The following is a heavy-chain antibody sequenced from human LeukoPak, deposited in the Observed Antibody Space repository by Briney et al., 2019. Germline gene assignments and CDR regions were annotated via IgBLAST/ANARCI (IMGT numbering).Heavy chain of an antibody. V-gene: IGHV3-21*01. CDR3: ATSGGGYSYGLFDY. CDR2: ISSSSSYI. Sequence: GGSLRLSCAASGVTFSSYSMNWGRQAPPEGLEWGSSISSSSSYIYYADSVKVRYTISRDNAKNSLYLQMNSLRAEDTAVYYCATSGGGYSYGLFDYWGQGTLVTVSS. CDR1: GVTFSSYS. J-gene: IGHJ4*02. D-gene: IGHD5-18*01.